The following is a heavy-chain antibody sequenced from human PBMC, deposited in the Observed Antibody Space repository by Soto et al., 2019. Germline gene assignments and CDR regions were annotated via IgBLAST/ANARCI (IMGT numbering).Heavy chain of an antibody. CDR3: ARGGMWWPIRADY. CDR2: ISSSSDTI. Sequence: EVQLVESGGDLVQPGGSLRLSCAASGFTFSSYSMNWVRQAPGKGLEWVAYISSSSDTIYYVDSVKGRFTISRDNVKNSLYLQMNSLRAEDTAVYYCARGGMWWPIRADYWGQGTLVTVSS. D-gene: IGHD2-21*01. V-gene: IGHV3-48*01. J-gene: IGHJ4*02. CDR1: GFTFSSYS.